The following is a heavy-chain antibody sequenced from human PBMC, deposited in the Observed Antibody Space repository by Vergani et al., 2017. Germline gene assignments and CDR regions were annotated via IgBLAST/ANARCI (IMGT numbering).Heavy chain of an antibody. CDR1: GFISSSYW. V-gene: IGHV3-7*01. Sequence: EVQLLESGGGLVQPGGSLRLSCAASGFISSSYWMSWVRQAPGKGLEWVANVNQDGSEKYYVDSVRGRFTISRDNAKNSIYLQMNSLGAEDTAVYFCVRVPLIRRGSGNYGINNYHGMDVWGQGTTVIVSS. CDR2: VNQDGSEK. CDR3: VRVPLIRRGSGNYGINNYHGMDV. D-gene: IGHD3-10*01. J-gene: IGHJ6*02.